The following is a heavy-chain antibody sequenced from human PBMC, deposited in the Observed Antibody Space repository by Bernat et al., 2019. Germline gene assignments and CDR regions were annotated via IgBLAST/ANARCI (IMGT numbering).Heavy chain of an antibody. V-gene: IGHV3-21*01. CDR2: ISSSSSYI. J-gene: IGHJ4*02. CDR3: ASESEQNLDY. D-gene: IGHD1-14*01. Sequence: VQLVESGGGLVKPGGSLRLSCAASGFTFSSYSMNWVRQAPGKGLEWVSSISSSSSYIYYADSVKGRFTISRDNAKNSLYLQMNSLRAEDTAVYYCASESEQNLDYWGQGTLVTVSS. CDR1: GFTFSSYS.